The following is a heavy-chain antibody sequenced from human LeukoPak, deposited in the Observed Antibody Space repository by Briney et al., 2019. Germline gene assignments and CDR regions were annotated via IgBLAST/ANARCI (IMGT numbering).Heavy chain of an antibody. CDR1: GGTFSSYA. D-gene: IGHD3-9*01. V-gene: IGHV1-69*13. Sequence: SVKVSCKASGGTFSSYAISWVRQAPGQGLEWMGGIIPIFGTANYAQKFQGRVTITADESTSTAYMELSSLRSEDTAVYYCARDVCYDILTGRDYYYGMDVWGKGTTVTVSS. CDR3: ARDVCYDILTGRDYYYGMDV. CDR2: IIPIFGTA. J-gene: IGHJ6*04.